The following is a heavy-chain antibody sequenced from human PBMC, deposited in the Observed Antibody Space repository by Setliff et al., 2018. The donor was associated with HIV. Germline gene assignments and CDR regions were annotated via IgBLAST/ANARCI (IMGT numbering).Heavy chain of an antibody. J-gene: IGHJ4*02. V-gene: IGHV3-30*01. D-gene: IGHD3-22*01. CDR3: AREDTHYYDSSGYYSSYFDY. Sequence: GESLKISCAASGFTFNSYGMHWVRQAPGKGLEWVALISYDGSNKYYADSVKGRFTISRDNSKTTLYLQMNSLRAEDTAVYYRAREDTHYYDSSGYYSSYFDYWGQGTLVTVSS. CDR2: ISYDGSNK. CDR1: GFTFNSYG.